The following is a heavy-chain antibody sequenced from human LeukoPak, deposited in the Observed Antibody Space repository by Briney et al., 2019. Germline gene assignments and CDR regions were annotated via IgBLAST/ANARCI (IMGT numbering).Heavy chain of an antibody. V-gene: IGHV4-34*01. Sequence: SETLSLTSAVYGGSFSGCYWRGIRQPPEKGLEWVGEINHSGNTKYNPSLKSRVTISVDKSKNQFSLKLSSVTAADTAVYYCARGGAAAAGTGTKKEPVDYWGQGTLVTVSS. CDR3: ARGGAAAAGTGTKKEPVDY. CDR2: INHSGNT. CDR1: GGSFSGCY. J-gene: IGHJ4*02. D-gene: IGHD6-13*01.